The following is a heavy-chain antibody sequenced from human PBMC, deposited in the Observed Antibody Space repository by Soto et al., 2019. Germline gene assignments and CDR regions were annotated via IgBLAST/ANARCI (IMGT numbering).Heavy chain of an antibody. V-gene: IGHV4-59*01. CDR1: GGSISSYY. Sequence: QVQLQESGPGLVKPSETLSLTCTVSGGSISSYYWSWIRQPPGKGLEWIGYIYYSGSTNYNPSLERRVTISVDTSKNQFSLKLSSVTAADTDVYYCASSWAVGATYYFDYWGQGTLVTVSS. CDR3: ASSWAVGATYYFDY. D-gene: IGHD1-26*01. CDR2: IYYSGST. J-gene: IGHJ4*02.